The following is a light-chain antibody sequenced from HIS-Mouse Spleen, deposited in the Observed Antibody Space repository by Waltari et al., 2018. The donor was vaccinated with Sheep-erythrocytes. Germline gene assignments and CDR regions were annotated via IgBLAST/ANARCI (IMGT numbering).Light chain of an antibody. V-gene: IGLV1-44*01. J-gene: IGLJ2*01. Sequence: PGQRVTISCSGSSSNIGSNTVNWYQQLPGTAPKLLIYSNNQRPSGVPDRFSGSQSGTSASLAISGLQSEDEADYYCAAWDDSLNGVVFGGGTKLTVL. CDR1: SSNIGSNT. CDR3: AAWDDSLNGVV. CDR2: SNN.